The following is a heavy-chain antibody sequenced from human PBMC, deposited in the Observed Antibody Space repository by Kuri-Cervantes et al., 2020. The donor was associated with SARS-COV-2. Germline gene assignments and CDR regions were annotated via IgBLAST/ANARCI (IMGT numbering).Heavy chain of an antibody. D-gene: IGHD3-3*01. V-gene: IGHV3-49*03. CDR3: TRSLRITIFGVVNRFDY. CDR2: IRSKAYGGTT. Sequence: GGSLRLSCTASGFTFGDYAMSWFRQAPGKGLEWVGFIRSKAYGGTTEYAASVKGRFTISRDDSKSIAYLQMNSLKTEDTAVYYCTRSLRITIFGVVNRFDYWGQGTLVTVSS. CDR1: GFTFGDYA. J-gene: IGHJ4*02.